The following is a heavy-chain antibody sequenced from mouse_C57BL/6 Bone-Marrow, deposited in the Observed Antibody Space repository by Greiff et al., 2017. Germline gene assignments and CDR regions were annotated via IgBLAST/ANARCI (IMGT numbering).Heavy chain of an antibody. Sequence: ESGPGLVKPSQSLSLTCSVTGYSITSGYYWNWIRQFPGNKLEWMGYISYDGSNNYNPSLKNRISITRDTSKNQFFLKLNSVTTEDTATYYCSLATVVATDYWGQGTTLTVSS. D-gene: IGHD1-1*01. CDR3: SLATVVATDY. CDR1: GYSITSGYY. J-gene: IGHJ2*01. CDR2: ISYDGSN. V-gene: IGHV3-6*01.